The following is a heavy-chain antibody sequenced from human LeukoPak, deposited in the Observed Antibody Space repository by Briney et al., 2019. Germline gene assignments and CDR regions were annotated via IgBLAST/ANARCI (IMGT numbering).Heavy chain of an antibody. CDR3: ARRIAVAIIHAFDI. Sequence: PSETLSLTCTVSGGSISSYYWSWIRQPPGKGLEWFGYIYYSGSTNYNPSLKSRVTISVDTSKNQFSLKLSSVTAADTAVYYCARRIAVAIIHAFDIWGQGTMVTVSS. CDR2: IYYSGST. CDR1: GGSISSYY. D-gene: IGHD6-19*01. V-gene: IGHV4-59*08. J-gene: IGHJ3*02.